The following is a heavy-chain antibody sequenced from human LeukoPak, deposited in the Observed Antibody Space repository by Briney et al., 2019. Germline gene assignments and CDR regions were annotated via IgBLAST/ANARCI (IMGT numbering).Heavy chain of an antibody. CDR2: IYYSGST. V-gene: IGHV4-59*01. Sequence: SETLSLTCTVSGGSISSYYWSWIRQPPGKGLEWIGYIYYSGSTNYNPSLKSRVTISVDTSKNQFSLKLSSLAAADTAVYYCARGSSSENNYYDSSGYYSDAFDIWGQGTMVTVSS. CDR3: ARGSSSENNYYDSSGYYSDAFDI. CDR1: GGSISSYY. J-gene: IGHJ3*02. D-gene: IGHD3-22*01.